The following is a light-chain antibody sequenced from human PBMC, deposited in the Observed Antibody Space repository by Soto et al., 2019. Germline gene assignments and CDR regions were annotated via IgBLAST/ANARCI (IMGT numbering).Light chain of an antibody. Sequence: SVLTQPPSASGTPGQVVTISCSGSSSNIGSNTVNWYQHLPGTAPKLLIYTDSLRPSGVPGRFTAFKSGTSASLAISGLQSEDEADYYCVAWDDSLNGPLFGGGTKVTVL. CDR1: SSNIGSNT. J-gene: IGLJ2*01. CDR3: VAWDDSLNGPL. CDR2: TDS. V-gene: IGLV1-44*01.